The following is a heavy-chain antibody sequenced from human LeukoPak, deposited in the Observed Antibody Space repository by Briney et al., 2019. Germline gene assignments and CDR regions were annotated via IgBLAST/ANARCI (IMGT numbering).Heavy chain of an antibody. CDR3: ASWNELLWFGDY. CDR1: GFTFDDYT. V-gene: IGHV3-30-3*01. J-gene: IGHJ4*02. CDR2: ISYDGSNK. Sequence: GGSLRLSCAASGFTFDDYTMHWVRQAPGKGLEWVAVISYDGSNKYYADSVKGRFTISRDNSKNTLYLQMNSLRAEDTAVYYCASWNELLWFGDYWGQGTLVTVSS. D-gene: IGHD3-10*01.